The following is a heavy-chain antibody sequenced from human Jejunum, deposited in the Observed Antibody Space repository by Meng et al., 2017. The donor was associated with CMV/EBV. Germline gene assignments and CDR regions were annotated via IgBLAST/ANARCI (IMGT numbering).Heavy chain of an antibody. J-gene: IGHJ2*01. CDR1: GCSISSSSYY. V-gene: IGHV4-39*01. CDR2: IYYSGST. Sequence: HPPLQWPGPGLVKPSETLSLTCTGSGCSISSSSYYWGWIRQPPGKGLEWIGSIYYSGSTYYNPSLKSRVTISVDTSKNQFSPELGSVTAADTGVYYCASPLGILGIVDLWGRGTLVTVSS. CDR3: ASPLGILGIVDL. D-gene: IGHD7-27*01.